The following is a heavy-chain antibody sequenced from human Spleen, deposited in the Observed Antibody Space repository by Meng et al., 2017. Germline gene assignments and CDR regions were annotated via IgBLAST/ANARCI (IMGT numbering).Heavy chain of an antibody. J-gene: IGHJ4*01. V-gene: IGHV3-15*01. CDR1: GLTFSNAW. Sequence: VRLVESGGGFVKPGGSLRLSCAASGLTFSNAWMTWVRQAPGKGLEWIGRMKSNVDGGTVDYAAAVKGRFFISRDDSENTFYLQMNSLKTEDTAVYYCSGHVDYWGHGTLVTVSS. CDR3: SGHVDY. CDR2: MKSNVDGGTV.